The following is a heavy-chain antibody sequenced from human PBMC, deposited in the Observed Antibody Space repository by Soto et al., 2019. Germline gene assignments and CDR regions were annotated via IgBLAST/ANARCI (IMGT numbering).Heavy chain of an antibody. CDR2: IYYSGST. D-gene: IGHD3-22*01. CDR3: TGAYYDINGYSLDP. Sequence: SETLSLTCTVSGASISSDDYYWSWIRQPPGKGLEWIGYIYYSGSTNYNPSLKSRVTISVDTSKNQFSLRLSSVTAADTAVYYCTGAYYDINGYSLDPWGQGTSVTVSS. CDR1: GASISSDDYY. J-gene: IGHJ5*02. V-gene: IGHV4-61*08.